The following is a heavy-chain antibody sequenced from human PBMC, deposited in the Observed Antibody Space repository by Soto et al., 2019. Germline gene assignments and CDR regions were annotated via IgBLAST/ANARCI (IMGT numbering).Heavy chain of an antibody. CDR1: GFTFSSYA. CDR3: AKDTYYYYSSGYAHGY. D-gene: IGHD3-22*01. J-gene: IGHJ4*02. V-gene: IGHV3-23*01. CDR2: ISGSGGST. Sequence: PGGSLRLSCAASGFTFSSYAMSWVRQAPGKGLEWVSAISGSGGSTYYADSVKGRFTISRDNSKNTLYLQMNSLRAEDTAVYYCAKDTYYYYSSGYAHGYWGQGTLVTVSS.